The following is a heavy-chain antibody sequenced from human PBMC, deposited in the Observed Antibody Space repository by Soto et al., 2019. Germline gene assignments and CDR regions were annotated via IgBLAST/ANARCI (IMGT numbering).Heavy chain of an antibody. Sequence: SVKVSCKASGGTFSSYAISWVRQAPGQGLEWMGGIIPIFGTANYAQKFQGRVTITADKSTSTAYMELSSLRSEDTAVYYCARDQGIEYSSSSGRGGFDPWGKGTLVTVAS. V-gene: IGHV1-69*06. J-gene: IGHJ5*02. D-gene: IGHD6-6*01. CDR1: GGTFSSYA. CDR2: IIPIFGTA. CDR3: ARDQGIEYSSSSGRGGFDP.